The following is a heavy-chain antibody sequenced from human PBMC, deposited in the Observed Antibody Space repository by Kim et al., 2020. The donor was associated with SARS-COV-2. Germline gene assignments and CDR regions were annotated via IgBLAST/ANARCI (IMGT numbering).Heavy chain of an antibody. CDR2: INHSGRT. V-gene: IGHV4-34*01. J-gene: IGHJ4*02. CDR3: ARRLSNTSGWGSHYCDL. Sequence: SETLSLTCAVYGGSFSGYYWSWIRQPPGKGLEWIGEINHSGRTNYNPSLKSRVTISVDTSKNQFSLKLTPVTAADTAVYYCARRLSNTSGWGSHYCDLWGQGTLVTVSS. D-gene: IGHD3-10*01. CDR1: GGSFSGYY.